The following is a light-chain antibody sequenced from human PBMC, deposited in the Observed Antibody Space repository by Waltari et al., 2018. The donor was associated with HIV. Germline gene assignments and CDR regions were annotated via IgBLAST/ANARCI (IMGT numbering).Light chain of an antibody. CDR1: QSVSSSY. J-gene: IGKJ1*01. V-gene: IGKV3-20*01. Sequence: EIVLTQSPGTLSLSPGERATLSCRAIQSVSSSYLAWYQQKPGQAPRLLICGASSRATGIPDRVSGSGSGTDFTLTISRLEPEDFAVYYCQQYGSSPTFGQGTKVEIK. CDR2: GAS. CDR3: QQYGSSPT.